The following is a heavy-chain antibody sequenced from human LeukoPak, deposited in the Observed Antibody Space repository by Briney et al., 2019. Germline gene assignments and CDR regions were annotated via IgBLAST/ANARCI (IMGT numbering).Heavy chain of an antibody. J-gene: IGHJ4*02. CDR2: ISGNNDNP. V-gene: IGHV1-18*01. Sequence: ASVKVSCKTSGYTFSNFGISWVRQAPGQGLEGMGWISGNNDNPNYGQKFQGRFTVTTDSSTSTAYMELRNLRFDDTAVYYCARDGTSTDDYWGQGTLVTVSS. CDR1: GYTFSNFG. CDR3: ARDGTSTDDY. D-gene: IGHD2-2*01.